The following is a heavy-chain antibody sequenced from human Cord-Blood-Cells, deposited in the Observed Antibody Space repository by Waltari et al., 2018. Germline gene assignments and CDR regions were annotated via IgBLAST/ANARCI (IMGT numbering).Heavy chain of an antibody. V-gene: IGHV1-69*01. CDR3: ARSPMRNNWNDVEDY. D-gene: IGHD1-20*01. CDR1: GGTFSSYA. J-gene: IGHJ4*02. CDR2: ISPIFGTA. Sequence: QVQLVQSGAEVKKPGSSVKVSCKASGGTFSSYAISWVRQAPGQGLEWMGGISPIFGTANYAQKFQGRVTITADESTSTAYMELSSLRSEDTAVYYCARSPMRNNWNDVEDYWGQGTLVTVSS.